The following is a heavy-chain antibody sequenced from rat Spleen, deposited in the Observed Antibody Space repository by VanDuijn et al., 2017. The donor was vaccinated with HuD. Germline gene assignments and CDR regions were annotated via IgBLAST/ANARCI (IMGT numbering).Heavy chain of an antibody. CDR2: IIYDGSST. CDR3: ARHYYDGTYYYYVMDA. Sequence: EVQLVESGGGLVQPGRSLKLSCAASGFTFSNYGMAWVRQAPKKGLEWVATIIYDGSSTYYRDSVKGRFTISRDNAKSTLYLQMDSLRSEDTATYYCARHYYDGTYYYYVMDAWGQGASVTVSS. CDR1: GFTFSNYG. D-gene: IGHD1-12*02. J-gene: IGHJ4*01. V-gene: IGHV5-17*01.